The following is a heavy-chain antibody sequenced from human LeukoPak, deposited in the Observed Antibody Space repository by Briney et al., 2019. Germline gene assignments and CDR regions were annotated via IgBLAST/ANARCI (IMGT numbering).Heavy chain of an antibody. J-gene: IGHJ4*02. D-gene: IGHD1-14*01. CDR1: GGSINTYY. CDR2: IYYTGST. V-gene: IGHV4-59*12. CDR3: ARGANRLDS. Sequence: PSETLSLTCSVSGGSINTYYWSWIRQTPGKGLEWIGFIYYTGSTNYNPSLKSQVTMSVDTSKSQFSLKLTSVTAADTALYYCARGANRLDSWGRGTLVTVSS.